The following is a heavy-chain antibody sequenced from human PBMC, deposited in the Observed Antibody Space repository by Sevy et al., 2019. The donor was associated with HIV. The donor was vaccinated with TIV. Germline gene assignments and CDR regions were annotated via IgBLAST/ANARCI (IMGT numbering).Heavy chain of an antibody. J-gene: IGHJ4*01. Sequence: GESLKIFCVASGFTFNNFWMAWVRQAPGKGLEWFANIKPDGSESNHVGSVKGRFTISRDNAKNSLYLQMNSLTAEDTAVYYCARDVGGGYFDYWGQGTLVTVSS. CDR2: IKPDGSES. D-gene: IGHD3-16*01. CDR1: GFTFNNFW. CDR3: ARDVGGGYFDY. V-gene: IGHV3-7*03.